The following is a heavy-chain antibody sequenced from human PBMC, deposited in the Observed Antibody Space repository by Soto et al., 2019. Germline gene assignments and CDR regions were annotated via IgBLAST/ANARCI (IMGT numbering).Heavy chain of an antibody. Sequence: SETLSLTCAVSGDSISSSNWWTWVRQPPGKGLEWIGEIYHSGNTNYNPSLRSRVTISVDKSKNQFSLKLNFVTAADTAVYYCSRVGAEYLASRGDRVLDPWGQGTLVTVS. CDR1: GDSISSSNW. CDR3: SRVGAEYLASRGDRVLDP. CDR2: IYHSGNT. J-gene: IGHJ5*02. D-gene: IGHD1-26*01. V-gene: IGHV4-4*02.